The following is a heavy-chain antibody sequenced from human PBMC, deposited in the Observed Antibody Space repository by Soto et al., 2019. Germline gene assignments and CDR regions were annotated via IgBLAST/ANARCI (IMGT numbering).Heavy chain of an antibody. CDR3: ARAGFEREYSGYERYYYYYYMDV. CDR2: ISSSSSYI. J-gene: IGHJ6*03. CDR1: GFTFSSYS. Sequence: GGSLRLSCAASGFTFSSYSMNWVRQAPGKGLEWVSSISSSSSYIYYADSVKGRFTISRDNAKNSLYLQMNSLRAEDTAVYYCARAGFEREYSGYERYYYYYYMDVWGKGTTVTVSS. D-gene: IGHD5-12*01. V-gene: IGHV3-21*01.